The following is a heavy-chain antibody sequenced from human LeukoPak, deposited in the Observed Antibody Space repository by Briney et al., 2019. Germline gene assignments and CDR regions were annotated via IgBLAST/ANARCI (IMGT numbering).Heavy chain of an antibody. J-gene: IGHJ5*02. CDR2: MNQAGNEK. V-gene: IGHV3-7*02. Sequence: GGSLRLSCAASGFAFSSYWMSWIRQAPGKGLEWVANMNQAGNEKYYVDSVKGRFTISRDNSKNTLYLQMNSLRAEDTAVYYCARSEVSSWEKEYNWFDPWGQGTLVTVSS. D-gene: IGHD6-13*01. CDR3: ARSEVSSWEKEYNWFDP. CDR1: GFAFSSYW.